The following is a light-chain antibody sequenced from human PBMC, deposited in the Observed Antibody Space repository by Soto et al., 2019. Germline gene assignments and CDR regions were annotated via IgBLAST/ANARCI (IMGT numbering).Light chain of an antibody. Sequence: QSVLTQPPSASGSPGQSVTIPCPGTSSDVGGYDYVSWYQQHPGKAPKLLIYKVSQRPSGVPDRFSGSKSGSTASLTVSGLQADDEADYYCCSYGGSNILYVFGTGTKVTVL. J-gene: IGLJ1*01. CDR1: SSDVGGYDY. CDR3: CSYGGSNILYV. CDR2: KVS. V-gene: IGLV2-8*01.